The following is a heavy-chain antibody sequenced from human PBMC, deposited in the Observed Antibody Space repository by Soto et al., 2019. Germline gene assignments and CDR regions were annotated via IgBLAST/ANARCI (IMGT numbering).Heavy chain of an antibody. CDR3: ARDRAILLWFGEPDDAFDI. D-gene: IGHD3-10*01. CDR1: GFTFSSYW. J-gene: IGHJ3*02. Sequence: LSCAASGFTFSSYWMHWVRQAPGKGLVWVSRINSDGSSTSYADSVKGRFTISRDNAKNTLYLQMNSLRAEDTAVYYCARDRAILLWFGEPDDAFDIWGQGTMVTVSS. V-gene: IGHV3-74*01. CDR2: INSDGSST.